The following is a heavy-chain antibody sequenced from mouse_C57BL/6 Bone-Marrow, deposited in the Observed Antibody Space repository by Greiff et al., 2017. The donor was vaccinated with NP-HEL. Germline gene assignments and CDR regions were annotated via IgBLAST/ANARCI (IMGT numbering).Heavy chain of an antibody. V-gene: IGHV3-3*01. Sequence: EVKLVESGPSLVRPSQTLSLTCTVTGFSINSDCYWIWIRQFPGNKLEYIGYTFYSGITYYNPSLESRTYITRDTSKNQFSLKLSSVTTEDTATYYCASEIYYGNYDYAMDYWGQGTSVTVSS. CDR1: GFSINSDCY. D-gene: IGHD2-1*01. J-gene: IGHJ4*01. CDR3: ASEIYYGNYDYAMDY. CDR2: TFYSGIT.